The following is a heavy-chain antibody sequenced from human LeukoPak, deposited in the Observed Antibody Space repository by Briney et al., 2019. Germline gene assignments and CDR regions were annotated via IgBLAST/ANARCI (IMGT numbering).Heavy chain of an antibody. CDR1: GFTFNTYG. CDR3: AKSLVVPAAVDYYYMDV. Sequence: GGSLRLSCAAPGFTFNTYGMHWVRQAPGKGLEWVTFIRYDGSNKYYADSVKGRFTISRDNSKNTLSLQMNSLRPEDTAVYYCAKSLVVPAAVDYYYMDVWGKGTTVTVSS. CDR2: IRYDGSNK. J-gene: IGHJ6*03. D-gene: IGHD2-2*01. V-gene: IGHV3-30*02.